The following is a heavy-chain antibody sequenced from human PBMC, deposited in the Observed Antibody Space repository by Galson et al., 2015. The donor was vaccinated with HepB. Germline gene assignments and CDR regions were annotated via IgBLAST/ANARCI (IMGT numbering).Heavy chain of an antibody. V-gene: IGHV3-30*18. CDR1: GFTFSSYG. CDR3: AKGRRDGYNYETYFDY. Sequence: SLRLSCAASGFTFSSYGMPWVRQAPGKGLEWVAVISYDGSNKYYADYVKGRFTISRDNSKNTLYLEMNSLRAEDTAVYYCAKGRRDGYNYETYFDYWGQGTLVTVSS. CDR2: ISYDGSNK. D-gene: IGHD5-24*01. J-gene: IGHJ4*02.